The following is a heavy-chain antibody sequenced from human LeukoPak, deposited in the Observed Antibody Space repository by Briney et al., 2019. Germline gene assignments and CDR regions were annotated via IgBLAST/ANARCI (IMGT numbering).Heavy chain of an antibody. CDR1: GYTFTSYC. D-gene: IGHD3-10*01. J-gene: IGHJ3*02. Sequence: GASVKVSCKASGYTFTSYCISWVRQAPGQGLEWIGWISAYNGNTNYAQKLQGRVTMTTDTSTSTAYMDLRSLRSDDTAVYYCARDSPITMVRGVTRAVDIWGQGTMVTVSS. CDR2: ISAYNGNT. V-gene: IGHV1-18*01. CDR3: ARDSPITMVRGVTRAVDI.